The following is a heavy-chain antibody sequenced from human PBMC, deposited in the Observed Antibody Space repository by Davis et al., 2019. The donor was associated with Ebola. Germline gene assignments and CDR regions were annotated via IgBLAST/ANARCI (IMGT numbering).Heavy chain of an antibody. CDR2: INPSGGST. Sequence: AASVKVSCKASGYTFTSYYIHWVRQAPGLGLEWMGIINPSGGSTSYAQKFQGRVTMTRDMSTSTVYMELSRLRSEDTAVYYCARGPPKYGDYEYYFDYWGQGTLVTVSS. CDR1: GYTFTSYY. CDR3: ARGPPKYGDYEYYFDY. J-gene: IGHJ4*02. D-gene: IGHD4-17*01. V-gene: IGHV1-46*01.